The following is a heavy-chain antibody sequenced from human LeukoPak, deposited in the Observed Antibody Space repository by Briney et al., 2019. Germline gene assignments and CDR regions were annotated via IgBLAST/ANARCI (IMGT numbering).Heavy chain of an antibody. D-gene: IGHD3-22*01. J-gene: IGHJ3*02. Sequence: GGSLRLSCAASGFSFSSYSMHWVRHAPGKGLECVSSISSSSSHIYYADSVKGRFTISRDNAKNSLYLQMNSLRAEDTAVYYCARADSYTVDAFDIWGQGTMVTVSS. V-gene: IGHV3-21*01. CDR2: ISSSSSHI. CDR3: ARADSYTVDAFDI. CDR1: GFSFSSYS.